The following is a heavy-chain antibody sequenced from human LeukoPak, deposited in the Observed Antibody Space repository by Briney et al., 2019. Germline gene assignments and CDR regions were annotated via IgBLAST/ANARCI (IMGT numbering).Heavy chain of an antibody. V-gene: IGHV1-46*01. Sequence: ASVKVSCKASGYSFTNYYMHWVRQAPGQGLEWMGIINPSGGSTTYAQKFQGRVTMTRDMSTSTVYMELSSLTSEDTAVYYCARTRGYYFDYWGQGTLVTVSS. J-gene: IGHJ4*02. CDR1: GYSFTNYY. CDR2: INPSGGST. CDR3: ARTRGYYFDY.